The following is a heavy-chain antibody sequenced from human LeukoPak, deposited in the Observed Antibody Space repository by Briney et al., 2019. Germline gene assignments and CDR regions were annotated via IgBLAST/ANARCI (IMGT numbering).Heavy chain of an antibody. CDR2: IIPIFGTA. CDR3: ARDDPRSQLRYFDWPKHALYYYYGMDV. Sequence: SVKVSCKASGGTFSSYAISWVRQAPGQGLECMGGIIPIFGTANYAQKFQGRVTITADKSTSTAYMELSSLRSEDTAVYYCARDDPRSQLRYFDWPKHALYYYYGMDVWGKGTTVTVSS. CDR1: GGTFSSYA. V-gene: IGHV1-69*06. D-gene: IGHD3-9*01. J-gene: IGHJ6*04.